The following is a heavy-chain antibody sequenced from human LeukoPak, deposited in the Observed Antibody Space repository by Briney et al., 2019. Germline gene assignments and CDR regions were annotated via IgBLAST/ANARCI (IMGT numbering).Heavy chain of an antibody. J-gene: IGHJ4*02. D-gene: IGHD5-18*01. Sequence: GGSLRLSCAASGFTFSSYGMHWVRQAPGKGLEWVAVISYDGSNKYYADSVKGRFTISRDNSKNTLYLQMNSLRAEDTAVYYCAKASSARGYSYGRDYFDYWGQGTLVTVSS. V-gene: IGHV3-30*18. CDR3: AKASSARGYSYGRDYFDY. CDR2: ISYDGSNK. CDR1: GFTFSSYG.